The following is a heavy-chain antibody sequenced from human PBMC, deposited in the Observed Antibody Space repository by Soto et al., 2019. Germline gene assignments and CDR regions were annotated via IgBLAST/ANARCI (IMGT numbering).Heavy chain of an antibody. CDR2: INPNSGGT. D-gene: IGHD6-19*01. CDR3: AIRPAVAGTRQFDY. V-gene: IGHV1-2*02. CDR1: GYTFTGYY. J-gene: IGHJ4*02. Sequence: GASVKVSCKASGYTFTGYYMHWVRQAPGQGLEWMGWINPNSGGTNYAQKFQGRVTMTRDTSISTAYMELSRLRSDDTAVYYCAIRPAVAGTRQFDYWGQGTLVTVS.